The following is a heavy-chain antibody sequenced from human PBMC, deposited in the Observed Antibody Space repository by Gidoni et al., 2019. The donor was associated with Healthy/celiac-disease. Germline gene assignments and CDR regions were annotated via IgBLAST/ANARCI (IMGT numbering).Heavy chain of an antibody. J-gene: IGHJ6*02. CDR3: ARDPYSSRQGGGMDV. D-gene: IGHD6-13*01. CDR1: GGTFSSYA. CDR2: IIPIFSKA. Sequence: VQLVHAGSEVKNPGSAVKVSCKPSGGTFSSYAISWVRQAPGQGLEWMGGIIPIFSKASYAKKFQGRVTITADESTSTAYMELSSLRSEDTAVYYCARDPYSSRQGGGMDVWGQGTTVTVSS. V-gene: IGHV1-69*01.